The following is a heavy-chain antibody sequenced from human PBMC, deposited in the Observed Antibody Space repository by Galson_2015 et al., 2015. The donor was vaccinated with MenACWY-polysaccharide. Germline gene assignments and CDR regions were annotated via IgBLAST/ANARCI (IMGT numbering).Heavy chain of an antibody. D-gene: IGHD2/OR15-2a*01. V-gene: IGHV1-3*01. J-gene: IGHJ4*02. CDR3: ARHVIGGGYFDY. Sequence: GNGDTKYSEKFQGRVTITKDTSANTVYMELSSLRYEDTAVYYCARHVIGGGYFDYWGQGTLVTVSS. CDR2: GNGDT.